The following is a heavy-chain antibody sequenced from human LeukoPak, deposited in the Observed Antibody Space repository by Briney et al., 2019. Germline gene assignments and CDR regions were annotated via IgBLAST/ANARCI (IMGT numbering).Heavy chain of an antibody. J-gene: IGHJ2*01. V-gene: IGHV4-59*08. CDR2: IYYSGST. D-gene: IGHD6-25*01. CDR3: ARQGGGFWYFDL. CDR1: GGSISSYY. Sequence: PSETLSLTCTVSGGSISSYYWSWIRHPPGKGLESIGYIYYSGSTNYNPSLKSRVTISVDTSKNQFSLKLSSVTAADTAVYYCARQGGGFWYFDLWGRGTLVTVSS.